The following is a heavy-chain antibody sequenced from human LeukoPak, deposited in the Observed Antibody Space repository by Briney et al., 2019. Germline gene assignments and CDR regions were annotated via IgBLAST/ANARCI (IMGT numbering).Heavy chain of an antibody. V-gene: IGHV4-34*01. Sequence: SETLSLTCTVSGGSISRYYGSWIRQPPGKGLEWIGEINHSGSTNYNPSLKSRVTISVDTSKNQFSLKLSSVTAADTAVYYCARGSSGWYSGAFDIWGQGTMVTVSS. J-gene: IGHJ3*02. CDR3: ARGSSGWYSGAFDI. CDR2: INHSGST. CDR1: GGSISRYY. D-gene: IGHD6-19*01.